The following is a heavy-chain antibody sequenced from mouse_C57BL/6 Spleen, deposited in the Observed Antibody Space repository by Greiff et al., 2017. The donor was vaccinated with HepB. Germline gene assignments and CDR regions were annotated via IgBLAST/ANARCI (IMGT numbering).Heavy chain of an antibody. J-gene: IGHJ2*01. CDR1: GFTFSDYG. V-gene: IGHV5-17*01. CDR3: ARKKGLGPYYFDY. D-gene: IGHD4-1*01. Sequence: EVKLVESGGGLVKPGGSLKLSCAASGFTFSDYGMHWVRQAPEKGLEWVAYISSGSSTIYYADTVKGRFTISRDNAKNTLFLQRTSLRSEDTAMYYCARKKGLGPYYFDYWGQGTTLTVSS. CDR2: ISSGSSTI.